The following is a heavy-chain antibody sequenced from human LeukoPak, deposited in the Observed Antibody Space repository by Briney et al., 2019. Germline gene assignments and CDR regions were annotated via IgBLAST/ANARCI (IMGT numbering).Heavy chain of an antibody. Sequence: SVKVSCKASGGTFSSYAISWVRQAPGQGLEWMGRIIPILGIANYAQKFQGRVTITADKSTSTAYMELSSLRSEDTAVYYCARVEPQWELQIGASYYFDYWGQGTLVTVSS. J-gene: IGHJ4*02. V-gene: IGHV1-69*04. CDR1: GGTFSSYA. CDR3: ARVEPQWELQIGASYYFDY. D-gene: IGHD1-26*01. CDR2: IIPILGIA.